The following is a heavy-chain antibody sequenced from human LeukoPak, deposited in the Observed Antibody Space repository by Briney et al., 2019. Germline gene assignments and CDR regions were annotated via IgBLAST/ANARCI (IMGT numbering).Heavy chain of an antibody. J-gene: IGHJ6*02. CDR3: AIDRHYTMNI. V-gene: IGHV3-74*01. D-gene: IGHD4-4*01. CDR1: AVPFTASW. Sequence: GGSLRLSCAASAVPFTASWMHWVRQAPGKGLAWVSHISSDGSVIVYADSVKGRFTISRDNAKNTLYLQMNSLRVDDTAVYYCAIDRHYTMNIWGQGTTVTVSS. CDR2: ISSDGSVI.